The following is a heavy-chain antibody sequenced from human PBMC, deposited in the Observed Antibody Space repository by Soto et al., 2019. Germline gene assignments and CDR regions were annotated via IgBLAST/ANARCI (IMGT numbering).Heavy chain of an antibody. CDR1: GYTFTSYY. Sequence: ASVKVSCKASGYTFTSYYMHWVRQAPRQGLEWMGIINPSGGSTNYAQKCQGSVTMTRDTSTSTVYMELTSLRSEDTAMFYCARGGSMVVMTDGFDFWGQGTLVTVSS. J-gene: IGHJ4*02. D-gene: IGHD2-21*02. V-gene: IGHV1-46*01. CDR2: INPSGGST. CDR3: ARGGSMVVMTDGFDF.